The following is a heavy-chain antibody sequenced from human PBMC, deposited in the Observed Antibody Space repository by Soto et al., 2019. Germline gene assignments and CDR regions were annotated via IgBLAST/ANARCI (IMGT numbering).Heavy chain of an antibody. V-gene: IGHV3-9*01. D-gene: IGHD2-2*01. CDR3: AKGVALGYCTSTSWHHYYMDV. J-gene: IGHJ6*03. CDR2: ISWNGGSI. CDR1: GFTFDGYG. Sequence: DVQLVESGGGLVQPGRSLRLSCSASGFTFDGYGMHWVRQAPGKGLEWVAGISWNGGSIAYADSVKGRFTISRDNAKSSMYLQMNSLRAEDTAVYYCAKGVALGYCTSTSWHHYYMDVWGKGTTVTVSS.